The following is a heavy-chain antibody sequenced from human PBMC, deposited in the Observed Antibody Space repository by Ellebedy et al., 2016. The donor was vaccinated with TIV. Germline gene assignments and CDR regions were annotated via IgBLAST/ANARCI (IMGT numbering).Heavy chain of an antibody. V-gene: IGHV3-72*01. Sequence: GESLKISXAASGYTFSDHYIDWVRQAPGKGLEWVGRTKNKANGYTTEYAASVKGRFSISRDDSKNSVHLQMNSLKTEDTAVYYCAKARGSSSFFDYWGQGTLVTVSS. CDR1: GYTFSDHY. D-gene: IGHD6-6*01. J-gene: IGHJ4*02. CDR2: TKNKANGYTT. CDR3: AKARGSSSFFDY.